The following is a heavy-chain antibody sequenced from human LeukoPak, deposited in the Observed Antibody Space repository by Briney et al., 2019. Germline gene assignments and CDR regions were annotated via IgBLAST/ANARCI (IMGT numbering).Heavy chain of an antibody. CDR3: ARDRGLYGDYGYYYGMDV. V-gene: IGHV1-18*01. CDR2: ISAYNGNT. CDR1: GYTLTSYG. D-gene: IGHD4-17*01. J-gene: IGHJ6*02. Sequence: GASVKVSCKASGYTLTSYGISWVRQAPGQGLEWTGWISAYNGNTNYAQKLQGRVTMTTDTSTSTAYMELRSLRSDDTAVYYCARDRGLYGDYGYYYGMDVWGQGATVTVSS.